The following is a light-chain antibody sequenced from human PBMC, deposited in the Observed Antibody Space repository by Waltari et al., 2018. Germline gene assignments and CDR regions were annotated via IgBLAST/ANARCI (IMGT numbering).Light chain of an antibody. CDR1: SGHSSNI. V-gene: IGLV4-69*01. J-gene: IGLJ3*02. Sequence: QLVVTQSPSASASLPASVKLTCTLSSGHSSNIIAWLQQQPEKGPRYLMKVNSDGSPSRGDEIPDRFSGSSSGAERHLTISSLQAEDEADYYCQTGGHGTWVFGGGTKLTVL. CDR2: VNSDGSP. CDR3: QTGGHGTWV.